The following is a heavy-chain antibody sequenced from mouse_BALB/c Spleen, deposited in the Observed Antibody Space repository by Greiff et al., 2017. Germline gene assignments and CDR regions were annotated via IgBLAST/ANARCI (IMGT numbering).Heavy chain of an antibody. CDR1: GYTFTSYW. V-gene: IGHV1-87*01. CDR2: IYPGDGDT. CDR3: ARYGSPY. D-gene: IGHD1-1*01. J-gene: IGHJ3*01. Sequence: QVQLKESGAELARPGASVKLSCKASGYTFTSYWMQWVKQRPGQGLEWIGAIYPGDGDTRYTQKFKGKATLTADKSSSTAYMQLSSLASEDSAVYYCARYGSPYWGQGTLVTVSA.